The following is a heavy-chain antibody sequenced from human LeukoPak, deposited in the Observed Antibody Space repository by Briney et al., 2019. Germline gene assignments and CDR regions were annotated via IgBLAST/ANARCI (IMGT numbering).Heavy chain of an antibody. Sequence: EGSLRLSCAASGFTFSNAWMSWVRQAPGKGLEWVGRIKSKTDGGTTDYAAPVKGRFTISRDDSKNTLYLQMNSLKTEDTAVYYCTTDPYYYDSSGIYYMDVWGKGTTVTVSS. CDR3: TTDPYYYDSSGIYYMDV. CDR2: IKSKTDGGTT. V-gene: IGHV3-15*01. CDR1: GFTFSNAW. D-gene: IGHD3-22*01. J-gene: IGHJ6*03.